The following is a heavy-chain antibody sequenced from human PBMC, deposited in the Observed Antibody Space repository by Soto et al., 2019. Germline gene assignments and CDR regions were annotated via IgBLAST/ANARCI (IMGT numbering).Heavy chain of an antibody. CDR3: ARDTGDGTFDF. Sequence: ASVKVSCKASGYTFSSYAMHWVRQAPGQRLEWMGWINAGYGNTKSSQKFQDSVTISRDTSASTAYMELTSLRSEDTAVYYCARDTGDGTFDFWGQGTLVTVSS. CDR2: INAGYGNT. CDR1: GYTFSSYA. V-gene: IGHV1-3*01. D-gene: IGHD7-27*01. J-gene: IGHJ4*02.